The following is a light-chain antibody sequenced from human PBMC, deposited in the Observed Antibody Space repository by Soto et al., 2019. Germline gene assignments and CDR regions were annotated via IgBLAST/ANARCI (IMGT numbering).Light chain of an antibody. V-gene: IGKV3-11*01. CDR1: QSVSSY. CDR2: GAS. CDR3: QQRSNWPLT. Sequence: EIVLTQSPATLSLSPGERATLSCRASQSVSSYLAWYQQKPGQAPRLLIYGASARATGIPARFSGGGSGTDFTLTISSLEPEDFALYYCQQRSNWPLTFGGGTKVEIK. J-gene: IGKJ4*01.